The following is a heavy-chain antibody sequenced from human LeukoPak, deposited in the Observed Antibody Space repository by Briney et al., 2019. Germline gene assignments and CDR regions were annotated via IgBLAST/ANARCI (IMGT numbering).Heavy chain of an antibody. CDR2: IYTSGST. D-gene: IGHD6-13*01. CDR3: ARERDLGIAAAGTYFD. V-gene: IGHV4-4*07. CDR1: GAFIRRHY. J-gene: IGHJ4*02. Sequence: PSETLSLPCTVSGAFIRRHYERWLRQPAGKGLERIGRIYTSGSTNYNPSLKSRVTMSVDTSKNQFSLKLSSVTAADTAVYYCARERDLGIAAAGTYFDWGQGTLVTVSS.